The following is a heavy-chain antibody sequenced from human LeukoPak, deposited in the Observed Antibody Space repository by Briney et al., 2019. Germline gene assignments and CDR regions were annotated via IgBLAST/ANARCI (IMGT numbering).Heavy chain of an antibody. D-gene: IGHD5-12*01. CDR2: IYYSGST. J-gene: IGHJ6*02. CDR3: ARGQSGYEREVLYYYGMDV. V-gene: IGHV4-31*03. CDR1: GGSISSGGYY. Sequence: SETLSLTCTVSGGSISSGGYYWSWIRQHPGKGLEWIGYIYYSGSTYYNPSLKSRVTISVDTSKNQFSLKLSSETAADTAVYYCARGQSGYEREVLYYYGMDVWGQGTTVTVSS.